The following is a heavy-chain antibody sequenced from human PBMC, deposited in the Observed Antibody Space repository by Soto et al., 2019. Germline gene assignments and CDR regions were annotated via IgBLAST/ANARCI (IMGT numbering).Heavy chain of an antibody. CDR3: ARDLIGYSSSSPTTPNWFDP. J-gene: IGHJ5*02. CDR2: INPNSGGT. D-gene: IGHD6-6*01. V-gene: IGHV1-2*02. Sequence: RASVKVSCKASGYTFTGYYMHWVRQAPGQGLDWMGWINPNSGGTNYAQKFQGRVTMTRDTSISTAYMELSRLRSDDTAVYYCARDLIGYSSSSPTTPNWFDPWGQGTLVTVSS. CDR1: GYTFTGYY.